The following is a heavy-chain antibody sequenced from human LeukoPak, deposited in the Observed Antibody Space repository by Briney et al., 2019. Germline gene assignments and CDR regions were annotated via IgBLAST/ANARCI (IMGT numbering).Heavy chain of an antibody. J-gene: IGHJ4*02. V-gene: IGHV4-39*07. CDR3: ARAIYYGSGSYYTTFDY. D-gene: IGHD3-10*01. Sequence: PSETLSLTCTVSGGSISSSNYYWGWIRQPPGKGLEWIGSIYYSGSTYDNPSLKSRVAMSVDTSKNQFSLKLSSVTAADTAVYYCARAIYYGSGSYYTTFDYWGQGTLVTVSS. CDR2: IYYSGST. CDR1: GGSISSSNYY.